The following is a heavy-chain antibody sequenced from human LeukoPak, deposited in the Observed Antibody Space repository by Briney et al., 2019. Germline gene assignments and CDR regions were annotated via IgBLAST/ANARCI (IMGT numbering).Heavy chain of an antibody. Sequence: GGSLRLSCAASGFTFSDYYMNWIRQAPGKGLEWVSYISSRGSTIHYADSVKGRFTISRDNAKNSLYLQMNSLRAEDTAVYYCARDKGVWYFDYWGQGTLVTVSS. CDR3: ARDKGVWYFDY. D-gene: IGHD2-8*01. CDR2: ISSRGSTI. V-gene: IGHV3-11*01. J-gene: IGHJ4*02. CDR1: GFTFSDYY.